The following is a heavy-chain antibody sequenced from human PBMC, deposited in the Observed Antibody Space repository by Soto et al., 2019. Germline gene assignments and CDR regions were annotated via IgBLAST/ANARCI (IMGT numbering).Heavy chain of an antibody. Sequence: QVQLVESGGGVVQPGRSLRLYCAASGFTFSSYAMHWVRQAPGKGLEWVAVISYDGSNKYYADSVKGRFTISRDNSKNTLYLQMNSLRAEDTAVYYCARPIIEHSSGWYDWFDPWGQGTLVTVSS. CDR1: GFTFSSYA. D-gene: IGHD6-19*01. CDR2: ISYDGSNK. CDR3: ARPIIEHSSGWYDWFDP. J-gene: IGHJ5*02. V-gene: IGHV3-30-3*01.